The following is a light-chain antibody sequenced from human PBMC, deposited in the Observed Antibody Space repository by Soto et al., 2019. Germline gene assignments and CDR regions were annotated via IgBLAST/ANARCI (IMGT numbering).Light chain of an antibody. Sequence: ETVLTQSPGTLSLSPGERATLSCRATQSVNNDYLSWYQQSPRLAPRLLIFGASGRATGIPDRFSGSGSGTDFTLTISRLESEDFAIYYCQQYGTSPLTFGGGTKVEIK. V-gene: IGKV3-20*01. J-gene: IGKJ4*01. CDR3: QQYGTSPLT. CDR1: QSVNNDY. CDR2: GAS.